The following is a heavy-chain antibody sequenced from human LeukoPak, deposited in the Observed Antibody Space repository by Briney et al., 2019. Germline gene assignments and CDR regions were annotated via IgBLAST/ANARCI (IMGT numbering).Heavy chain of an antibody. CDR3: ARLHSSSWYSQGKAGMDV. CDR2: IYYSGST. J-gene: IGHJ6*02. CDR1: SGSISSYY. Sequence: SETLSLTCTVSSGSISSYYWSWIRQPPGKGLEWIGYIYYSGSTNYNPSLKSRVTISVDTSKNQFSLKLSSVTAADTAVYYCARLHSSSWYSQGKAGMDVWGQGTTVTVSS. V-gene: IGHV4-59*01. D-gene: IGHD6-13*01.